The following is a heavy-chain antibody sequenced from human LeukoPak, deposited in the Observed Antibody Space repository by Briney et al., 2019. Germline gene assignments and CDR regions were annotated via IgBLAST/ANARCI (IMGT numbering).Heavy chain of an antibody. Sequence: GGSLRLSCAASGFTFSSYAMSWVRQAPGKGLEWVSAISGSGGSTYYADSVKGRFTISRDNSKNTLYLQMNSLRAEDTAVYYCAKAYSNYDPHYYYYYMDVWGKGTTVTVSS. V-gene: IGHV3-23*01. D-gene: IGHD4-11*01. J-gene: IGHJ6*03. CDR1: GFTFSSYA. CDR3: AKAYSNYDPHYYYYYMDV. CDR2: ISGSGGST.